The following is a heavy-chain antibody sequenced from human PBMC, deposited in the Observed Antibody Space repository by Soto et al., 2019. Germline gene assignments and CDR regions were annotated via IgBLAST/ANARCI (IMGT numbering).Heavy chain of an antibody. J-gene: IGHJ4*02. CDR3: ARDYCSGGSCYFDY. V-gene: IGHV4-61*01. CDR1: GGSVSSGSYY. D-gene: IGHD2-15*01. CDR2: IYYSGST. Sequence: PSETLSLTCTVSGGSVSSGSYYWSWIRQPPGKGLEWIGYIYYSGSTNYNPSLKSRVTISVDTSKNQFSLKLSSVTAADTAVYYCARDYCSGGSCYFDYWGQGTLVTVSS.